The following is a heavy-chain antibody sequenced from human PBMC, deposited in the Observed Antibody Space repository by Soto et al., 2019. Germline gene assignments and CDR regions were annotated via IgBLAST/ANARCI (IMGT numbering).Heavy chain of an antibody. D-gene: IGHD1-26*01. J-gene: IGHJ4*02. Sequence: QIHLVQSGAEVKKPGASVKVSCKTSGYTFSNYGISWVRQAPGQGLEWMGWISAYNGNTNYAQKFQDRVTMPTDPSTDTAYMELRSLRSDDTAVYYCTTYTGNYSVLDYWGQGTLVTVSS. CDR1: GYTFSNYG. V-gene: IGHV1-18*04. CDR2: ISAYNGNT. CDR3: TTYTGNYSVLDY.